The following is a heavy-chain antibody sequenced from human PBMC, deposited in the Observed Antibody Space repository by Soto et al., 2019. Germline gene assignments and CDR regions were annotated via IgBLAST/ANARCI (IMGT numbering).Heavy chain of an antibody. V-gene: IGHV3-15*01. D-gene: IGHD6-6*01. CDR2: IKSKTDGGTT. CDR3: TTGEAARRYYYYGMDV. J-gene: IGHJ6*02. Sequence: EVQLVESGGGLVKPGGSLRLSCAASGFTFSNAWMSWVRQAPGKGLEWVGRIKSKTDGGTTDYAAPVKGRFTISRDDLKNTLYLQMNSLKTEDTAVYYCTTGEAARRYYYYGMDVWGQGTTVTVSS. CDR1: GFTFSNAW.